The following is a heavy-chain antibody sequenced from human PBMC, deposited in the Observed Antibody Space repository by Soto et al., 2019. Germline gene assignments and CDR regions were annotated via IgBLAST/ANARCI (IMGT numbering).Heavy chain of an antibody. D-gene: IGHD2-8*02. CDR1: GGSFSGYS. V-gene: IGHV4-34*01. CDR3: ARDKITGLFDY. J-gene: IGHJ4*02. CDR2: INHSGST. Sequence: SETLSLTCTVYGGSFSGYSWTWIRQPPGTGLEWIGEINHSGSTNYNPSLKSRVTISVDTSKNQFSLKLTSVTAADTAVYYCARDKITGLFDYWGQGTLVTVS.